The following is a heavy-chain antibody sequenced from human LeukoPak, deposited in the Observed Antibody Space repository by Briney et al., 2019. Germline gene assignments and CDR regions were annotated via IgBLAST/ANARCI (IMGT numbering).Heavy chain of an antibody. D-gene: IGHD6-19*01. J-gene: IGHJ4*02. CDR3: ASSSGWIIDY. V-gene: IGHV3-7*01. CDR2: IKQDGSEK. CDR1: GFTFSNYW. Sequence: GGSLRLSCAASGFTFSNYWMNWVRQAPGKGLEWVANIKQDGSEKYYVDSVKGRFTISRDNAKNSLFLQMNSLRAEDTAVYYCASSSGWIIDYWSQGTLVTVSS.